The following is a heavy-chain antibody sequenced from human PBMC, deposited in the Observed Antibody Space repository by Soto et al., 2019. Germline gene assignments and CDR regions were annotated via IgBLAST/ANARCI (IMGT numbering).Heavy chain of an antibody. D-gene: IGHD5-12*01. Sequence: QVQLQQWGAGLLKPSETLSLTCTVNGGSLTGYYWSWIRQPPGKGLEGIGEVKDGGSTNYSPSLTGRDSRSADTPKNHLRLRRNSVSAADTAVYCCARGQEGIVATPWDQGALVSVSS. J-gene: IGHJ5*02. V-gene: IGHV4-34*01. CDR2: VKDGGST. CDR1: GGSLTGYY. CDR3: ARGQEGIVATP.